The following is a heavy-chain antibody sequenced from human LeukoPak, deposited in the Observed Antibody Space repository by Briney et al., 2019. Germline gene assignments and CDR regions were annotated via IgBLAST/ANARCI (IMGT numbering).Heavy chain of an antibody. CDR1: GGSISSYY. CDR2: IYTSGST. D-gene: IGHD6-19*01. V-gene: IGHV4-4*07. J-gene: IGHJ5*02. CDR3: ARVIGLAPNWFDP. Sequence: NPSETLSLTCTVSGGSISSYYWSWIRQFPGKGLEWIGRIYTSGSTNYNPSLKSRVTISVDKSKNQFSLKLSSVTAADTAVYYCARVIGLAPNWFDPWGQGTLVTVSS.